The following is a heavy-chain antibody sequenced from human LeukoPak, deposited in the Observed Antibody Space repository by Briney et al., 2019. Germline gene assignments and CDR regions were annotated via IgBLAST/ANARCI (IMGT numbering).Heavy chain of an antibody. Sequence: GGSLRLSCAASGFTFDDYAMHWVRQAPGKGLEWVSLISGDGGSTYYADSVKGRFTISRDNSKNSLYLQMNSLRTEDTALYYCAKVRSWSYLGLYFDYWGQGTLVTVSS. CDR2: ISGDGGST. D-gene: IGHD3-10*01. CDR1: GFTFDDYA. J-gene: IGHJ4*02. CDR3: AKVRSWSYLGLYFDY. V-gene: IGHV3-43*02.